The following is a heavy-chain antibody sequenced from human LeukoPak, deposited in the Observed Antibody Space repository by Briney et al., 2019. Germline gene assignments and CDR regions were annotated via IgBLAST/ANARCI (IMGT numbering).Heavy chain of an antibody. J-gene: IGHJ5*02. CDR3: AKGATGNSHLHWLEP. D-gene: IGHD2/OR15-2a*01. Sequence: GASVKVSCKASGYTFIGYHIHWVRQAPGQGPEWMGGINPNTGDTDYAQNFQGRVTMTRDTSTNTVYMELTNLKSDDTAIYYCAKGATGNSHLHWLEPWGQGTPVTVSS. V-gene: IGHV1-2*02. CDR1: GYTFIGYH. CDR2: INPNTGDT.